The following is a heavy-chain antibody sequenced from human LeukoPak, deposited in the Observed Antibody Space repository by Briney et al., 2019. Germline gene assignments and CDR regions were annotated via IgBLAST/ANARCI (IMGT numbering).Heavy chain of an antibody. J-gene: IGHJ4*02. Sequence: SETLSLTCAVYGGSFSGYYWSWIRQPPGKGLEWIGEINHSGSTYYNPSLKSRVTISLHTSTNQFSLKLSSVTAADTAVYYCARVLDGGNSGAHYWGQGTLVTVSS. D-gene: IGHD4-23*01. V-gene: IGHV4-34*01. CDR3: ARVLDGGNSGAHY. CDR2: INHSGST. CDR1: GGSFSGYY.